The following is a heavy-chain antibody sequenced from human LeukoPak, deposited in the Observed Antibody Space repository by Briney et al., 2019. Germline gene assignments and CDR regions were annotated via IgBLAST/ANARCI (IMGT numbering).Heavy chain of an antibody. CDR1: GFTFNKYW. Sequence: GGSLRLSCAASGFTFNKYWLTWVRQAPGKGLEWVANINQDGSERHYVDSVKGRFTISRDNAKNSVYLQMNSLRVEDTAVYYCARDKMVGATRFEYWGQGTLVTVSS. D-gene: IGHD1-26*01. CDR3: ARDKMVGATRFEY. J-gene: IGHJ4*02. V-gene: IGHV3-7*01. CDR2: INQDGSER.